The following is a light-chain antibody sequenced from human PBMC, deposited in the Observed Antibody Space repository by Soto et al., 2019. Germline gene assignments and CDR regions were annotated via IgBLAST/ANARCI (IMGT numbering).Light chain of an antibody. CDR1: QCLTNNF. V-gene: IGKV3D-20*01. Sequence: EIVLTQSPATLSLSPGERVTLSCGASQCLTNNFLAWYQQRPGLAPKLLIFDVSTRATGIPDRFSGSGSGTDFTLTISRLEPKDFAVYYCQRFDNSPTFGGGTKVEFK. J-gene: IGKJ4*01. CDR2: DVS. CDR3: QRFDNSPT.